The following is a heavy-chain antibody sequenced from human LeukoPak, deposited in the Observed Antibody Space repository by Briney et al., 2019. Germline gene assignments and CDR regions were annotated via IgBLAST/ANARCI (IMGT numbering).Heavy chain of an antibody. CDR3: ATVKITTLDWEGGY. Sequence: GGSLRLSCAASGFTFSDYYMSWIRQAPGKGLEWVSYISSSGSTIYYADSVKGRFTISRDNAKNSLYLQMNSLRAEDTAVYYCATVKITTLDWEGGYWGQGTLVTVSS. D-gene: IGHD4-11*01. V-gene: IGHV3-11*04. CDR2: ISSSGSTI. CDR1: GFTFSDYY. J-gene: IGHJ4*02.